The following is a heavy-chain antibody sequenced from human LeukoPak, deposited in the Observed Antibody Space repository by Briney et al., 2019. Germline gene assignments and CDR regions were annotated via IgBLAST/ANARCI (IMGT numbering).Heavy chain of an antibody. V-gene: IGHV4-34*01. CDR2: INHSGST. CDR1: GGSFSGYY. J-gene: IGHJ4*02. Sequence: SETLSLTCAVYGGSFSGYYWSWIRQPPGKGLEWIGEINHSGSTNYNPSLKSRVTISVDTSKNQFSLKLSYVTAADTAVYYCARGSNYSDYWGQGTLVTVSS. CDR3: ARGSNYSDY.